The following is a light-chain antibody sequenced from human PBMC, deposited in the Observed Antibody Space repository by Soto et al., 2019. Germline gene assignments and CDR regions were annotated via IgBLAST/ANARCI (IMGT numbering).Light chain of an antibody. Sequence: EIVMTQSPATLSVSPGERATLSCRASQSVSSNLAWYQQKPGQAPRLLIYGASTRATGIPARFSGSGSGTEFTLTISSLQSEDFAVYYCQQHNNWPPLTTFGGGTKVEIK. CDR2: GAS. CDR1: QSVSSN. CDR3: QQHNNWPPLTT. J-gene: IGKJ4*01. V-gene: IGKV3D-15*01.